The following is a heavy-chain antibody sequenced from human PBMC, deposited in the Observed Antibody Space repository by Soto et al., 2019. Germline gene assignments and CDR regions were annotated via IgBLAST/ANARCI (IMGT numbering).Heavy chain of an antibody. J-gene: IGHJ6*02. CDR3: ARLKLGSYYYYGMDV. CDR1: GYRFTNYW. CDR2: IYPGDSDT. V-gene: IGHV5-51*01. D-gene: IGHD7-27*01. Sequence: LGESLKISCKGSGYRFTNYWIGWVRQMPGKGLEWMGIIYPGDSDTRYSPSFQGQVTISADKSISTAYLQWSSLKASDTAMYYCARLKLGSYYYYGMDVWGQGTTVTVSS.